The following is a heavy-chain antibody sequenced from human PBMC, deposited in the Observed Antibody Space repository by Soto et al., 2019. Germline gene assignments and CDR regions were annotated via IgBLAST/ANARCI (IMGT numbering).Heavy chain of an antibody. J-gene: IGHJ3*01. CDR3: ARDGTHKHLMKKNFSTSSPGRNP. Sequence: QMQLVESGGGVVQPGGSLRLSCGSSGFSFSFYGMHWVRQAPGKGLEWVAFIWYDGTSKFYADSVKGRFTISRDNSKTTLFLKITGLRAEDTAFYYGARDGTHKHLMKKNFSTSSPGRNPWAQGP. CDR2: IWYDGTSK. D-gene: IGHD1-1*01. CDR1: GFSFSFYG. V-gene: IGHV3-33*01.